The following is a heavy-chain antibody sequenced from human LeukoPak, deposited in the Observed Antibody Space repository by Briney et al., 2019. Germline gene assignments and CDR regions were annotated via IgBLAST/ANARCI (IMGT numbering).Heavy chain of an antibody. D-gene: IGHD2-2*01. CDR2: IYPGDSDT. V-gene: IGHV5-51*01. CDR1: GYSFTSYW. CDR3: ARQPSAAIDWFDP. Sequence: GESLKISCKGSGYSFTSYWIGWVRQMPGKGLEWMGIIYPGDSDTRYSPSLQGQVTISADKSISTAYLQWSSLKASDTAMYYCARQPSAAIDWFDPWGQGTLVTVSS. J-gene: IGHJ5*02.